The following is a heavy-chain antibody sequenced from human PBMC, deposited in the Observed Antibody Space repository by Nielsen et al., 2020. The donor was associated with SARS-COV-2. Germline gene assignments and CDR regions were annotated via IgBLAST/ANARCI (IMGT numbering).Heavy chain of an antibody. J-gene: IGHJ4*02. CDR1: GYSFTNYW. Sequence: GESLKISCQGSGYSFTNYWIGRGRQMPGKGLEWRGIIVAGDSDTRYSTSFRGQVTISADKSISTAYLQWRSLKASDTAMYFCARVQNYDVLTGYRLRAAPFVSWGPGTLVTVSS. D-gene: IGHD3-9*01. CDR2: IVAGDSDT. V-gene: IGHV5-51*01. CDR3: ARVQNYDVLTGYRLRAAPFVS.